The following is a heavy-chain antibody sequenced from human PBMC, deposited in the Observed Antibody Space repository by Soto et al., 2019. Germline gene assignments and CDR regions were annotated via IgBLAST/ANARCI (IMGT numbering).Heavy chain of an antibody. V-gene: IGHV1-69*06. Sequence: QERLVQSGAEVRKPGSSVKVSCKVTGGTSTRYAINWVRQAPGQGLEWMGGIVPMFGTSKYAQKFQGRVTSTADTSTNIAYMELRSLRSEDTAVYYCNRGSEYDFWSGYLWGQVTLVSVSS. CDR2: IVPMFGTS. CDR3: NRGSEYDFWSGYL. D-gene: IGHD3-3*01. CDR1: GGTSTRYA. J-gene: IGHJ4*02.